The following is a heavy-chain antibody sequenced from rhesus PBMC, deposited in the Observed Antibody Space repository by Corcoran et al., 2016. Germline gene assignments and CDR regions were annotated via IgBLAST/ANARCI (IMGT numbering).Heavy chain of an antibody. CDR1: GGSISGGYA. CDR2: IYSITGSN. Sequence: VQLKESGPRLVKHSETLSLNCAVYGGSISGGYAWSWISQSTGKGPDCIGYIYSITGSNNYNPSLKNRVNVSKHTTTNQFSRKLNSVTSADTALYYCATNYNFRASYYAFDSLGQGVLVTVSS. V-gene: IGHV4-76*01. CDR3: ATNYNFRASYYAFDS. D-gene: IGHD3-3*01. J-gene: IGHJ4*01.